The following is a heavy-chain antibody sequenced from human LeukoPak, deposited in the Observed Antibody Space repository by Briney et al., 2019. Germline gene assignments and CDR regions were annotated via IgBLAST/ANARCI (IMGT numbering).Heavy chain of an antibody. V-gene: IGHV3-64*01. J-gene: IGHJ3*02. CDR3: ARGSIAAAIDAFDI. Sequence: GGSLRLSCAASGFTFSSYAMHWVRQAPGKGLEYVSAISSNGGSTYYANYVKGRFTISRDNSKNTLYLQMGSLRAEDMAVYYCARGSIAAAIDAFDIWGQGTMVIVSS. D-gene: IGHD6-13*01. CDR1: GFTFSSYA. CDR2: ISSNGGST.